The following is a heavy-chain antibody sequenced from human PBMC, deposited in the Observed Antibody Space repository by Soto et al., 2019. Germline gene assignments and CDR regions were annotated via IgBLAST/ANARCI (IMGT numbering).Heavy chain of an antibody. Sequence: PGGSLRLSCAASGFSFGDYWMSWVRQAPGKGLEWVAHMKKDGSEKYYVDSVKGRFSVSRDNSKNSLYLQMDSLRAEDTAVYYCAKLGSGYYTGLYFDYWGQGTLVTVPS. CDR2: MKKDGSEK. D-gene: IGHD3-3*01. V-gene: IGHV3-7*03. J-gene: IGHJ4*02. CDR3: AKLGSGYYTGLYFDY. CDR1: GFSFGDYW.